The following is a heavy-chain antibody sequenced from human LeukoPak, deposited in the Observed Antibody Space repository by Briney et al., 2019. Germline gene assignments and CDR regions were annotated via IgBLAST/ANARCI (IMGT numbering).Heavy chain of an antibody. CDR1: GFTFSSYA. D-gene: IGHD2-15*01. CDR3: ARDRLTYCSGGSCPFDY. Sequence: GRSLRLSCAASGFTFSSYAMHWVRQAPGKGLEWVAVISYDGSNKYYADSVKGRFTISRDNSKNTLYLQMNSLRAEDTAVYYCARDRLTYCSGGSCPFDYWGQGTLVTVSS. CDR2: ISYDGSNK. J-gene: IGHJ4*02. V-gene: IGHV3-30*04.